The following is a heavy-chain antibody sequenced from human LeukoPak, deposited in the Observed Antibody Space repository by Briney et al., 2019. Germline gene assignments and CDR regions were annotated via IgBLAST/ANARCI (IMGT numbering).Heavy chain of an antibody. Sequence: SETLSLTCAVSGGSISSYYWSWIRQPPGKGLEWIGYIYYSGSTNYNPSLKSRVTISVDTSKNQFSLKLSSVTAADTAVYYCAGVNRITMIVHWGQGTLVTVSS. V-gene: IGHV4-59*08. J-gene: IGHJ4*02. CDR1: GGSISSYY. CDR2: IYYSGST. D-gene: IGHD3-22*01. CDR3: AGVNRITMIVH.